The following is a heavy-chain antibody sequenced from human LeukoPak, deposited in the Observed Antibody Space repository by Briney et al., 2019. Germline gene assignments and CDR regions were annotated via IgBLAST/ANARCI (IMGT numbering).Heavy chain of an antibody. V-gene: IGHV3-23*01. CDR3: VRDYNFYFDY. CDR2: ISGSGGSS. Sequence: PGGSLRLSCAASGFTFSSSTMSWVRQAPGRGLEWVSAISGSGGSSYYADSVKGRFTISRDTSKNTLYLEMNSLRAEDTAVYYCVRDYNFYFDYWGQGTLVTVSS. CDR1: GFTFSSST. J-gene: IGHJ4*02. D-gene: IGHD3-10*01.